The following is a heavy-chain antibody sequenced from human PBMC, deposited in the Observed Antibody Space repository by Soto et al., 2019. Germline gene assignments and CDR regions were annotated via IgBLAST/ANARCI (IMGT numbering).Heavy chain of an antibody. V-gene: IGHV3-9*01. CDR3: AKGNRGYDFDMDV. CDR1: GFTFDDYA. Sequence: LRLSCAASGFTFDDYAMYWVRQAPGKGLEWVSGISWNSGSMHYADSVKGRFTISRDNAKNSLYLQMNSLRPEDTALYYCAKGNRGYDFDMDVWGQGTTVTVSS. CDR2: ISWNSGSM. J-gene: IGHJ6*02. D-gene: IGHD3-3*01.